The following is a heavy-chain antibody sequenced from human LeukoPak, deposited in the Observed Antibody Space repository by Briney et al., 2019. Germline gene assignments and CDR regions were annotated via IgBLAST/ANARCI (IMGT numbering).Heavy chain of an antibody. J-gene: IGHJ6*02. CDR3: ASAPGMDV. V-gene: IGHV3-53*04. CDR2: IYGGDNT. Sequence: PGGSLRLSCAASGFTVSGNYMSWVRQAPGKGLEWVSVIYGGDNTYYADSVKGRFTISRHNSKNTLYLQMNSLRAEDTAVYYCASAPGMDVWGQGTTVTVSS. CDR1: GFTVSGNY.